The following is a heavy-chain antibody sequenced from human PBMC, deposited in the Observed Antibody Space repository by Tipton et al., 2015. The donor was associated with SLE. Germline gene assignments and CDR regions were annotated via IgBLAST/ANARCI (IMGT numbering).Heavy chain of an antibody. D-gene: IGHD6-19*01. J-gene: IGHJ4*02. Sequence: TLSLTCAVYGGSFSDYYWSWIRQPPGKGLEWIGEIYHSGSTNYNPSLKSRVTISVDKSKNQFSLKLSSVTAADTAVYYCARGADNSGGWYVDYWGQGTLVTVSS. V-gene: IGHV4-34*01. CDR1: GGSFSDYY. CDR2: IYHSGST. CDR3: ARGADNSGGWYVDY.